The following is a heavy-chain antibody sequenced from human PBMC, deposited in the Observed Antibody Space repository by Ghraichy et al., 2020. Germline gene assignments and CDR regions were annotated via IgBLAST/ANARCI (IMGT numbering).Heavy chain of an antibody. CDR3: ARRANGMDV. V-gene: IGHV3-21*01. CDR1: GFTFSSYS. D-gene: IGHD2-8*01. CDR2: ISSSSSYI. J-gene: IGHJ6*02. Sequence: LSLTCAASGFTFSSYSMNWVRQAPGKGLEWVSSISSSSSYIYYADSVKGRFTISRDNAKNSLYLQMNSLRAEDTAVYYCARRANGMDVWGQGTTVTVSS.